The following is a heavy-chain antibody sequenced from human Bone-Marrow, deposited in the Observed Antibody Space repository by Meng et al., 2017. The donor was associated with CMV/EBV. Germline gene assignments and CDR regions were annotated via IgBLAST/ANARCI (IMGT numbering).Heavy chain of an antibody. CDR2: IKEDGSEK. Sequence: GESLKISCAASGFTFSSHWMSWVRQAPGKGLEWVANIKEDGSEKYYVDSVKGRFTISRDNAKNSLYLQMNSLRAEDTAVYYCAREKLFDTAMVPSFDFRGQGTLVTVSS. J-gene: IGHJ4*02. V-gene: IGHV3-7*01. D-gene: IGHD5-18*01. CDR3: AREKLFDTAMVPSFDF. CDR1: GFTFSSHW.